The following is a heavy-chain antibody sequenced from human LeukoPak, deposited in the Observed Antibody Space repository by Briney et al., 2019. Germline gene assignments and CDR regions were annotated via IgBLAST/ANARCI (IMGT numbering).Heavy chain of an antibody. CDR1: GYTFTSYG. CDR2: INPNSGGT. V-gene: IGHV1-2*02. CDR3: ARWVGAAAGTVWSRNNWFDP. D-gene: IGHD6-13*01. Sequence: ASVKVSCKVSGYTFTSYGISWVRQAPGQGLEWMGWINPNSGGTNYAQKFQGRVTMTRDTSISTAYMELSRLRSDDTAVYYCARWVGAAAGTVWSRNNWFDPWGQGTLVTVSS. J-gene: IGHJ5*02.